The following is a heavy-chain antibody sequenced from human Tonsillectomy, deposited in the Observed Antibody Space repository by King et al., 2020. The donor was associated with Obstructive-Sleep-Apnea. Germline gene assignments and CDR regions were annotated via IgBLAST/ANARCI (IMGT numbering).Heavy chain of an antibody. CDR1: GFTVSSNY. V-gene: IGHV3-66*01. J-gene: IGHJ1*01. CDR3: ASLPTVIVVVVAATSYFQH. Sequence: VQLVESGGGLVQPGGSLRLSCAASGFTVSSNYMSWVRQAPGKGLEWVSVIYSGGSTYYADSVKGRFTISRDNSKNTLYLQMNSLRAEDTAVYYCASLPTVIVVVVAATSYFQHWGQGTLVTVSS. CDR2: IYSGGST. D-gene: IGHD2-15*01.